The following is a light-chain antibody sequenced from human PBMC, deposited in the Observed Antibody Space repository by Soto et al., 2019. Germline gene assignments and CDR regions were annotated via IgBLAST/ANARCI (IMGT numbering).Light chain of an antibody. CDR1: QSLLRSDGKRS. Sequence: DIVMTQTPLSLSVSPGQPASISCKSSQSLLRSDGKRSLYWYLKQAGQSPQLLIYGASTRLAGVPDRFRGSGSGTDFTMKISRVEAEDVVVYSCMQRIQLPETFGQVTKLEIK. CDR3: MQRIQLPET. V-gene: IGKV2D-29*02. J-gene: IGKJ2*01. CDR2: GAS.